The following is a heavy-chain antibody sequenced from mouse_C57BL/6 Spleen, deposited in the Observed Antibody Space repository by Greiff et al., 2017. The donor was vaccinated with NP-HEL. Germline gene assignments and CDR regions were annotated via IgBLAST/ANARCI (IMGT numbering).Heavy chain of an antibody. Sequence: HVQLQQSGAELVRPGASVTLSCKASGYTFTDYEMHWVKQTPVHGLEWIGAIDPETGGTAYNQKFKGKAILTADKSSSTAYMELRSLTSEDSAVYYCTRYYGSSYFDYWGQGTTLTVSS. CDR3: TRYYGSSYFDY. J-gene: IGHJ2*01. CDR2: IDPETGGT. V-gene: IGHV1-15*01. D-gene: IGHD1-1*01. CDR1: GYTFTDYE.